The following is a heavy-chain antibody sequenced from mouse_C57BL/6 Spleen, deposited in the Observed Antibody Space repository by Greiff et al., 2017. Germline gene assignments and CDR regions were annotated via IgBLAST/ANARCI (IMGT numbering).Heavy chain of an antibody. V-gene: IGHV1-72*01. CDR1: GYTFTRYW. Sequence: QVQLQQPGAELVKPGASVKLSCKASGYTFTRYWMHWVKQRPGRGLEWIGRIDPNSGGTKYNEKFKSKATLTVDKPSSTAYMQLSSLTSEDSAVYYCAREVYYVYDAEYYYAMDYWGQGTSVTVSS. CDR2: IDPNSGGT. D-gene: IGHD2-2*01. J-gene: IGHJ4*01. CDR3: AREVYYVYDAEYYYAMDY.